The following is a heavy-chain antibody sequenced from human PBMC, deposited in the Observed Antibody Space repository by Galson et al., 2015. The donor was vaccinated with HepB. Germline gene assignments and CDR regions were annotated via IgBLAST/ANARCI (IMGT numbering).Heavy chain of an antibody. CDR2: ISAYNGNT. Sequence: SVKVSCKASGYTFTSYGISWVRQAPGQGLEWMGWISAYNGNTNYAQKLQGRVTMTTDTSTSTAYMELRGLRSDDTAVYYCARAPTYVLLWFGAGNDYWGQGTLVTVSS. J-gene: IGHJ4*02. CDR3: ARAPTYVLLWFGAGNDY. V-gene: IGHV1-18*04. D-gene: IGHD3-10*01. CDR1: GYTFTSYG.